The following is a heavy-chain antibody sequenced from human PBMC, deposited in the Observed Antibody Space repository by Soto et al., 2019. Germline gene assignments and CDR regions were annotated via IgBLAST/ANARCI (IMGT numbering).Heavy chain of an antibody. V-gene: IGHV3-20*01. CDR3: ARGGATARNYFYMDV. CDR1: GFSFADYG. Sequence: EVQLVESGGGVVRPGGYLRLSCAASGFSFADYGMSWVRQAPGKGLEWVSGLNWNGGSTGYADSVRGRFTISRDNAKNSLYLQMNSLRAEDTALYHCARGGATARNYFYMDVGGKGTTVTVSS. D-gene: IGHD1-26*01. J-gene: IGHJ6*03. CDR2: LNWNGGST.